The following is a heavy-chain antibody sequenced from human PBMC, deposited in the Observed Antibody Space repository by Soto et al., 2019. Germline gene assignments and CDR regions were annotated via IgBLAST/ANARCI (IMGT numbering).Heavy chain of an antibody. CDR3: ARDMVHRSYGRTFDY. Sequence: QVQLQESGPGLVKPSGTLSLTCAVSGGSISSSNWWSWVRQPPGKGLEWIGEIYHSGSTNYNPSLKTRVTISVDKSKNQFSLKLSSVTAADTAVYYCARDMVHRSYGRTFDYWGQGTLVTVSS. J-gene: IGHJ4*02. CDR1: GGSISSSNW. V-gene: IGHV4-4*02. CDR2: IYHSGST. D-gene: IGHD3-10*01.